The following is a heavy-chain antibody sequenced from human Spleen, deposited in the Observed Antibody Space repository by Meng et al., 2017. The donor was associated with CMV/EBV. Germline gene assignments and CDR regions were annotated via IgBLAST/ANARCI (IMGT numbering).Heavy chain of an antibody. CDR1: GFTFSSYA. J-gene: IGHJ6*02. V-gene: IGHV3-21*01. Sequence: GGSLRLSCAASGFTFSSYAMSWVRQAPGKGLEWVSSISSSSSYIYYADSVKGRFTISRDNAKNSLYLQMNSLRAEDTAVYYCARTARKIQLWLEDYYYYGMDVWGQGTTVTVSS. CDR2: ISSSSSYI. CDR3: ARTARKIQLWLEDYYYYGMDV. D-gene: IGHD5-18*01.